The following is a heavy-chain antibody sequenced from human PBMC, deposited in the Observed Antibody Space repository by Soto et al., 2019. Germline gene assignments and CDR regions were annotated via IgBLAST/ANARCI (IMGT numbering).Heavy chain of an antibody. V-gene: IGHV1-8*01. Sequence: QVPLLQSGAEVKKPGASVTVSCKASGYTFTNYDINWVRQATGQGLEWMGYMTPNSGNTGYAQKFQGRVALSRDTSISTVYMGLSSLRSEDTAVYYCTRGDYWGQGTLVTVSS. J-gene: IGHJ4*02. CDR2: MTPNSGNT. CDR3: TRGDY. CDR1: GYTFTNYD.